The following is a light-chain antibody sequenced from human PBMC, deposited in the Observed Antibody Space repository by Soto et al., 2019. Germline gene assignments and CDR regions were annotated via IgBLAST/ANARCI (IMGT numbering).Light chain of an antibody. CDR3: XXYGGTPPT. J-gene: IGKJ1*01. V-gene: IGKV3-20*01. CDR2: CAS. CDR1: ESVSNXX. Sequence: EIVLTQSPGTLSLSPGERATLSCRASESVSNXXLAWYQRKPGQAPRLLIYCASYRATDIPYRFTGSGSGXDXXXXXXXXXXEDFAVYICXXYGGTPPTFGLGTKVEI.